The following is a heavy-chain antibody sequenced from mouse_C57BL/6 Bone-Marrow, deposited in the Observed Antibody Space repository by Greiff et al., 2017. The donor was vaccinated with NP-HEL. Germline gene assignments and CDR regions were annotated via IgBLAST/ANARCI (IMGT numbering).Heavy chain of an antibody. J-gene: IGHJ1*03. CDR2: INPYNGDT. Sequence: VQLQQSGPELVKPGDSVKISCKASGYSFTGYFMNWVMQSHGKSLEWIGRINPYNGDTFYNQKFKGKATLTVDKSSSTAHMELRSLTSEDSAVYYCARPLYLDWYFDVWGTGTTVTVSS. CDR1: GYSFTGYF. V-gene: IGHV1-20*01. CDR3: ARPLYLDWYFDV. D-gene: IGHD5-5*01.